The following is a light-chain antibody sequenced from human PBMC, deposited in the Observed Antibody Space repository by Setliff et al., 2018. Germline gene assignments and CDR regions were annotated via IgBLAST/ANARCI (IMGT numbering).Light chain of an antibody. V-gene: IGLV7-46*01. CDR2: STT. CDR3: LLYFGATVV. J-gene: IGLJ2*01. Sequence: QAVVTQEASLTVSPGGTVTLTCGSSTGDVTNTNYPYWFQHTGPRTLIFSTTNAYSWTPARMSGSLLGGKAALTLSGVQPEDEAMYFCLLYFGATVVFGGGTKVTVL. CDR1: TGDVTNTNY.